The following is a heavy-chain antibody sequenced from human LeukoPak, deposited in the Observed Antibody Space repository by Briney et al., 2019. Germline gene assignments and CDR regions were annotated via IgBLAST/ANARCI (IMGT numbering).Heavy chain of an antibody. CDR3: ARGEIFGVVIISYYFDY. Sequence: SGGSLRLSCVASGFSFSSYWMAWVRQAPGQGLEWVAKIKQDGSEKYYVDSVKGRFTISRDNAKNSLYLQMNSLRVEDTAVYYCARGEIFGVVIISYYFDYWGQGTLVTVSS. CDR2: IKQDGSEK. J-gene: IGHJ4*02. CDR1: GFSFSSYW. D-gene: IGHD3-3*01. V-gene: IGHV3-7*01.